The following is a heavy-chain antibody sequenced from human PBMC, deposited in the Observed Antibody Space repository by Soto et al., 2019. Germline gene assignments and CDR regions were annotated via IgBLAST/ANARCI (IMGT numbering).Heavy chain of an antibody. CDR3: ARDKITGLFDY. CDR2: VYYSGST. J-gene: IGHJ4*02. D-gene: IGHD2-8*02. Sequence: SETLSLTCAVSGGSISRYYWSWIRQPPGKGLEWIGYVYYSGSTNYNPTLKSRLTMSVDTSKNQFSLKLTSVTAADTAVYYCARDKITGLFDYWGQGTLVTVSS. V-gene: IGHV4-59*12. CDR1: GGSISRYY.